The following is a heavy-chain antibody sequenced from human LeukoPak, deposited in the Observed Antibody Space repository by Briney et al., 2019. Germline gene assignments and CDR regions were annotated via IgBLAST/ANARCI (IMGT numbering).Heavy chain of an antibody. CDR1: GLTFNGYV. CDR2: IWYDGSNK. J-gene: IGHJ4*02. Sequence: GGSLRLSCAASGLTFNGYVIHWVRQAPGKGLEWVAVIWYDGSNKYYADSVKGRFTISRDNSKNTLYLQMNSLRAEDTAVYYCAREGSIAAAGSCDYWGQGTLVTVSS. D-gene: IGHD6-13*01. V-gene: IGHV3-33*08. CDR3: AREGSIAAAGSCDY.